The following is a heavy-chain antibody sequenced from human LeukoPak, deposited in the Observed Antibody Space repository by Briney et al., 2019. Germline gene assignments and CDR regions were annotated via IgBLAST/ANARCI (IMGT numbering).Heavy chain of an antibody. CDR2: ISSSSSTI. Sequence: PGGSLRLSCAASGFTFSSYSMNWVRQALGKGLEWVSYISSSSSTIYYADSVKGRFTISRDNAKNSLYLQMNSLRAEDTAVYYCARNYYGSGSYFDYWGQGTLVTVSS. CDR3: ARNYYGSGSYFDY. V-gene: IGHV3-48*01. J-gene: IGHJ4*02. D-gene: IGHD3-10*01. CDR1: GFTFSSYS.